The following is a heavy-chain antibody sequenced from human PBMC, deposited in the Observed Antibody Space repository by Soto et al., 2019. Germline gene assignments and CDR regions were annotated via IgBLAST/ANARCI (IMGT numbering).Heavy chain of an antibody. V-gene: IGHV3-33*01. J-gene: IGHJ4*02. Sequence: PGGSLRLSCAASGFTFSTYGMHWVRQAPGKGLEWVAIIWYDGSNKYYADSVKGRFTISRDNSKNTLYLQMNSLRAEDTAVYYCARSLCSSTTCYSDHWGQGTLVTVSS. CDR2: IWYDGSNK. D-gene: IGHD2-2*01. CDR3: ARSLCSSTTCYSDH. CDR1: GFTFSTYG.